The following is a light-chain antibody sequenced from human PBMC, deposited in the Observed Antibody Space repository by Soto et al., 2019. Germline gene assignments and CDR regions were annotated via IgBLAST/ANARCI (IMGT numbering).Light chain of an antibody. CDR3: QQLNSYPFT. V-gene: IGKV1-9*01. CDR1: QSIGTS. CDR2: AAS. Sequence: IQLTQSPSSLSASVGDRVTITCRASQSIGTSLAWYQQKTEKAPNLLISAASTLQSGVPSRFSASGSGTDFALTISSLQPEDFATYYCQQLNSYPFTFGGGNKVEI. J-gene: IGKJ4*01.